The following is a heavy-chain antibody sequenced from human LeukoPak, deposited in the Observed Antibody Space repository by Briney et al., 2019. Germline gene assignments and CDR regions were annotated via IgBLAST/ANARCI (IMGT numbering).Heavy chain of an antibody. CDR3: ARDRYSGSLDAFDI. V-gene: IGHV4-59*01. CDR1: GGSISSYY. Sequence: SETLSLTCTVSGGSISSYYWSWIRQPPGKGLEWIGDIYYSGSTNYNPSLKSRVTISVDTSKNQFSLKLSSVTAADTAVYYCARDRYSGSLDAFDIWGQGTMVTVSS. D-gene: IGHD5-12*01. CDR2: IYYSGST. J-gene: IGHJ3*02.